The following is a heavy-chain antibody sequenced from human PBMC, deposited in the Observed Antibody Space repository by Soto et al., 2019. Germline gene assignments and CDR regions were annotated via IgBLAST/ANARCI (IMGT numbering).Heavy chain of an antibody. J-gene: IGHJ5*02. Sequence: PGGSLRLSCAASGFTFRSYARSWVRKAPGKGLEWVSAISGSGGSTYYADSVKGRFTISRDNAKNSLYLQMNSLRAEDTAVYYCARYPPSAASYNWNAHNWFDPWGQGTLVTVSS. V-gene: IGHV3-23*01. D-gene: IGHD1-20*01. CDR2: ISGSGGST. CDR3: ARYPPSAASYNWNAHNWFDP. CDR1: GFTFRSYA.